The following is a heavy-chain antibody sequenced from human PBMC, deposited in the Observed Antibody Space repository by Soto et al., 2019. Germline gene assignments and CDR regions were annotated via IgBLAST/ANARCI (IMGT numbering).Heavy chain of an antibody. J-gene: IGHJ5*02. D-gene: IGHD6-13*01. CDR1: GFTFSSYG. Sequence: GGSLRLSCAASGFTFSSYGMHWVRQAPGKGLEWVAVISNDGRNIFYADSVKGRFTISRDNSKNTLFLQINSLRTEDTAVYYCSKGDRGYPFDPWGQGTLVTVSS. V-gene: IGHV3-30*18. CDR3: SKGDRGYPFDP. CDR2: ISNDGRNI.